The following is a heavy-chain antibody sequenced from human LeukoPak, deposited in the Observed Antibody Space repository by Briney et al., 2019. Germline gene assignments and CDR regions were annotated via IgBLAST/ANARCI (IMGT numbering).Heavy chain of an antibody. CDR3: ARENDFWSGVNFDC. CDR1: GFTFDDYA. Sequence: GRSLRLSCAASGFTFDDYAMHWVRQAPGKGLEWVSGISWNSGSIGYADSVKGRFTISRDNAKNTLYLQMNSLRAEDTAVYYCARENDFWSGVNFDCWGQGTLVTVSS. CDR2: ISWNSGSI. D-gene: IGHD3-3*01. V-gene: IGHV3-9*01. J-gene: IGHJ4*02.